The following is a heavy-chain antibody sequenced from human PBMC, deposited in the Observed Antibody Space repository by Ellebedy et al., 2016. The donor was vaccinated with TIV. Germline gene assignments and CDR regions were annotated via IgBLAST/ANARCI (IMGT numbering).Heavy chain of an antibody. D-gene: IGHD1-26*01. J-gene: IGHJ4*02. V-gene: IGHV5-51*01. Sequence: GESLKISXKASGFTFTDYWIGWVRQMPGKGLEWVWIVYPGDSDTRYGPSFQGQVTISADKSITTAYLHLSSLQASDTAIYYCARHAGTGSFPYYFDTWGQGVLVTVSS. CDR3: ARHAGTGSFPYYFDT. CDR1: GFTFTDYW. CDR2: VYPGDSDT.